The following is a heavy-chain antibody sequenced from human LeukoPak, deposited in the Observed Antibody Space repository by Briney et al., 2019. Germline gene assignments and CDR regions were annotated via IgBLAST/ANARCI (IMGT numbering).Heavy chain of an antibody. D-gene: IGHD3-10*01. CDR2: INPNSGGT. CDR3: ARAGSGSYYNDAFDI. J-gene: IGHJ3*02. V-gene: IGHV1-2*02. Sequence: ASVKVSCKASGYTFTSYDINWVRQAPGQGLEWMGWINPNSGGTNYAQKFQGRVTMTRDTSISTAYMELSRLRSDDTAVYYCARAGSGSYYNDAFDIWGQGTMVTVSS. CDR1: GYTFTSYD.